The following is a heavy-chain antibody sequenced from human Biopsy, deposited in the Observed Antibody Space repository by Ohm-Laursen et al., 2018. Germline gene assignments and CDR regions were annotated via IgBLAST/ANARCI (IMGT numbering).Heavy chain of an antibody. CDR3: ALRGGSYVNFDY. CDR2: FRFEDRT. V-gene: IGHV4-59*07. D-gene: IGHD1-26*01. J-gene: IGHJ4*02. CDR1: GGPISNYF. Sequence: SVTLSLTCTVSGGPISNYFWTWIRQPPGKGLEWIGYFRFEDRTSYNSSLKSRVTISADTSKNQFSLRLSSVTAADTAVYYCALRGGSYVNFDYWGQGTLVTVSS.